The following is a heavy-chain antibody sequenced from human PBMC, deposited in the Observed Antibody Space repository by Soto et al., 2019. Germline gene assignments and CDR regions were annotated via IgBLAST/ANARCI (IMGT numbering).Heavy chain of an antibody. CDR1: GFTFSNAW. CDR3: TTRELIAVVSQGPDY. Sequence: EVQLVESGGGLVKPGGSLRLSCAASGFTFSNAWMNWVRQAPGKGLEWVGRIKSKTEGGTTDYAAPVKGRFTISRDDSKNTLYLQMNSLKTEDTAVYYCTTRELIAVVSQGPDYWGQGTLVTVSS. CDR2: IKSKTEGGTT. V-gene: IGHV3-15*07. D-gene: IGHD6-19*01. J-gene: IGHJ4*02.